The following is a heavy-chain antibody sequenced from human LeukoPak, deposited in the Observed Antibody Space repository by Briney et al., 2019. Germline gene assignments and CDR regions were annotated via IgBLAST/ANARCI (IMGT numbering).Heavy chain of an antibody. D-gene: IGHD4-11*01. J-gene: IGHJ6*03. CDR1: GGPISSSSYY. CDR3: AREPGGVIFLTTEMNYYYYMDV. CDR2: IYYSGST. Sequence: SETLSLTCTVSGGPISSSSYYWGWIRQPPGKGLEWIGSIYYSGSTYYNPSLKSRVTISVDTSKNQFSLKLSSVTAADTAVYYCAREPGGVIFLTTEMNYYYYMDVWGKGTTVTVSS. V-gene: IGHV4-39*07.